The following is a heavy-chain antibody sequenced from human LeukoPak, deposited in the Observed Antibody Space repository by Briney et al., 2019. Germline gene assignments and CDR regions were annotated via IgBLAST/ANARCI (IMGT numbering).Heavy chain of an antibody. J-gene: IGHJ4*02. CDR1: GGSISSYY. CDR2: IYVSGST. V-gene: IGHV4-4*07. D-gene: IGHD4-17*01. CDR3: ARENYDYGDPIYFDY. Sequence: PSETLSLTCTVSGGSISSYYWSWIRQPAGKGLEWIGRIYVSGSTNYNPSLKRRDTMSVDRSKNQFSLKLTSVTAADTAVYFCARENYDYGDPIYFDYWGQGTLVTVSS.